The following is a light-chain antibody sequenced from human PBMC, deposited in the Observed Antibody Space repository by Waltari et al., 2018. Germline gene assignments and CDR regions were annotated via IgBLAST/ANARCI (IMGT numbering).Light chain of an antibody. Sequence: DIVMTQSPDSLAVSLGERATINCKSWQSVLASSTNKNYLAWYQQKPGQPPKLLISWASTRESGVPDRFSDSGSGTDFTLTISSLQAEDVAVYYCHQYYRLPLTFGGGTKVEIK. V-gene: IGKV4-1*01. J-gene: IGKJ4*01. CDR2: WAS. CDR1: QSVLASSTNKNY. CDR3: HQYYRLPLT.